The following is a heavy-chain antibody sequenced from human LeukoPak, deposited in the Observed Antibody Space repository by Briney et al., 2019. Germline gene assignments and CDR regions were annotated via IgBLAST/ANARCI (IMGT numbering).Heavy chain of an antibody. CDR3: ARGHVGAFDI. CDR2: IYTSGST. CDR1: GGSISSYY. Sequence: SETLSLTCTVSGGSISSYYRSWIRQPPGKGLEWIGYIYTSGSTNYNPSLKSRVTVSVDTSKNQFSLKLSSVTAADTAVYYCARGHVGAFDIWGQGTMVTVSS. V-gene: IGHV4-4*09. J-gene: IGHJ3*02.